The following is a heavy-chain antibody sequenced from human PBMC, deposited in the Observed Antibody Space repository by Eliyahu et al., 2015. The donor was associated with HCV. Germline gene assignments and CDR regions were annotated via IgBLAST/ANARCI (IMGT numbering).Heavy chain of an antibody. V-gene: IGHV3-30*18. Sequence: SYGMHWVRQAPGKGLEWVAVISYDGSNKYYADSVKGRFTISRDNSKNTLYLQMNSLRAEDTAVYFCAKGSEYDFWSGYYTYWGQGTLVTVSS. CDR2: ISYDGSNK. CDR1: SYG. D-gene: IGHD3-3*01. J-gene: IGHJ4*02. CDR3: AKGSEYDFWSGYYTY.